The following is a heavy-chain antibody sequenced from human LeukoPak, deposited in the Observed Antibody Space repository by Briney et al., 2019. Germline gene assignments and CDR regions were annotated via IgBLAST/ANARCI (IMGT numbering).Heavy chain of an antibody. CDR2: ISSGSSTI. Sequence: GGSLRLSCAASGFTFSTYGMNWVRQAPGKGLEWVSYISSGSSTIYYADSVKGRFTISRDNAKSSLYLQMNSLRDEDTVVYYCASPGSGSYNYWGQGTLVTVSS. D-gene: IGHD3-10*01. CDR1: GFTFSTYG. V-gene: IGHV3-48*02. CDR3: ASPGSGSYNY. J-gene: IGHJ4*02.